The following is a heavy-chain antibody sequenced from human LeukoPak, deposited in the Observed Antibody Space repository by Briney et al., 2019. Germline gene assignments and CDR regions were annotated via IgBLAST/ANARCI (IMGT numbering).Heavy chain of an antibody. CDR1: GYTFTSYG. CDR2: ISAYNGNT. CDR3: ARGPDLYGSGSDDY. V-gene: IGHV1-18*01. Sequence: ASVKVSCKASGYTFTSYGISWVRQAPGQGLEWMGGISAYNGNTNYAQKVQGRVTMTTDTSTSTAYMELRSLRFEDTDVYYCARGPDLYGSGSDDYWGQGTLVTVSS. J-gene: IGHJ4*02. D-gene: IGHD3-10*01.